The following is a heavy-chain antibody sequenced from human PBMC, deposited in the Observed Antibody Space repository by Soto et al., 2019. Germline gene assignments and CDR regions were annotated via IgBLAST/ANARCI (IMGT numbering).Heavy chain of an antibody. CDR2: ISGYNGNT. D-gene: IGHD6-13*01. CDR1: GYIFTSYG. CDR3: ARDSSPGYSSSWHGCYSYGMDV. V-gene: IGHV1-18*01. Sequence: QVQLVQSGAEVKKPGASVTVSCKDSGYIFTSYGISWVRQAPGQGLEWMGWISGYNGNTNYAQKLLGRVTMTTDTSTSTTYIELRSLRADDTAVYYCARDSSPGYSSSWHGCYSYGMDVWGQGNTVTFSS. J-gene: IGHJ6*02.